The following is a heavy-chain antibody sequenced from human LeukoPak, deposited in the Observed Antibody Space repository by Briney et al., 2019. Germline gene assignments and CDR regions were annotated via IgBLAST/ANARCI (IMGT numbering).Heavy chain of an antibody. V-gene: IGHV4-34*01. J-gene: IGHJ6*03. D-gene: IGHD2-2*02. CDR2: INHSGST. CDR1: GGSFSGYY. CDR3: AGGFRGDIVVVPAATPYYMDV. Sequence: SETLSLTCAVYGGSFSGYYWSWIRQPPGKGLEWIGEINHSGSTNYNPSLKSRVTISVDTSKNQFSLKLSSVTAADTAVYYCAGGFRGDIVVVPAATPYYMDVWGKGTTVTVSS.